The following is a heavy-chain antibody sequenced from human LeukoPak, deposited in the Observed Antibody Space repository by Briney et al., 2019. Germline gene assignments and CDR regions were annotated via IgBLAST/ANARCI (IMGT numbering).Heavy chain of an antibody. CDR3: ARDSAQYCSSTSCYSAFDI. V-gene: IGHV3-7*01. J-gene: IGHJ3*02. Sequence: GGSLRLSCEGSGFTFSNYWMGWVRQAPGKGLQWVANIKTDGSEKYYVDSVKGRFTISRDNAKNSLYLQMNSLRAEDTAVYYCARDSAQYCSSTSCYSAFDIWGQGTMVTVSS. D-gene: IGHD2-2*02. CDR2: IKTDGSEK. CDR1: GFTFSNYW.